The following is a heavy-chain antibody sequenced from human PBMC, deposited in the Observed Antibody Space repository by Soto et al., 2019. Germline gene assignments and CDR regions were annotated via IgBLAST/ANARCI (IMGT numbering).Heavy chain of an antibody. J-gene: IGHJ6*03. CDR3: ARLGMEYSGLRHYYYYMDV. CDR2: IYPGDSDT. D-gene: IGHD3-10*01. CDR1: GSSFTSYW. Sequence: GESLKISCKGSGSSFTSYWIGWVRQMPGKGLEWMGIIYPGDSDTRYSPSFQGQVTISADKSISTAYLQWSSLKASDTAMYYCARLGMEYSGLRHYYYYMDVWGKGTTVTVSS. V-gene: IGHV5-51*01.